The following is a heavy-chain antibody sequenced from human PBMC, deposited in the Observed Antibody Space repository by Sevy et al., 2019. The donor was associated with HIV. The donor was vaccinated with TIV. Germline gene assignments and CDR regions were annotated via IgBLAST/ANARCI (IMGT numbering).Heavy chain of an antibody. CDR2: INPSGGST. CDR1: GYTFTNYY. D-gene: IGHD5-12*01. Sequence: ASVKVSWKASGYTFTNYYIHWVRQAPGQGLEWMGIINPSGGSTTYAQKFLGRVTMTRDTSTSTVYMQLSSLRSEDTAVYYCARDRYSGYGFDYWGQGTLVTVS. V-gene: IGHV1-46*03. J-gene: IGHJ4*02. CDR3: ARDRYSGYGFDY.